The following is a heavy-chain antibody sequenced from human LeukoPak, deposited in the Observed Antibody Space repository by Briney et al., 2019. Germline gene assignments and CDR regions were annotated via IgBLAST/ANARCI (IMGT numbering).Heavy chain of an antibody. D-gene: IGHD1-26*01. CDR2: ISSNGGST. V-gene: IGHV3-64*01. J-gene: IGHJ4*02. Sequence: GGSLRLSCAASGFTFSGHSMHWVRQAPGKGLEYVAAISSNGGSTYYANSVKGRFTISRDNSKNTLYLQMSSLTAKDTAVYYCAKDRSIGTYYTFDSWGQGTLVTVSS. CDR1: GFTFSGHS. CDR3: AKDRSIGTYYTFDS.